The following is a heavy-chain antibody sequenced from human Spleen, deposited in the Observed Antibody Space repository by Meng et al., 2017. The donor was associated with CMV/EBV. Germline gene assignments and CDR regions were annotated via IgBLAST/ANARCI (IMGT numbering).Heavy chain of an antibody. CDR3: AREAGAQGYFDY. V-gene: IGHV4-34*01. CDR1: GGSFSGYY. J-gene: IGHJ4*02. Sequence: QVHVRQWGAGLLKPSGTLSLTCAVYGGSFSGYYWSWIRQPPGKGLEWIGEINHSGSTNYNPSLKSRVTISVDTSKNQFSLKLSSVTAADTAVYYCAREAGAQGYFDYWGQGTLVTVSS. CDR2: INHSGST.